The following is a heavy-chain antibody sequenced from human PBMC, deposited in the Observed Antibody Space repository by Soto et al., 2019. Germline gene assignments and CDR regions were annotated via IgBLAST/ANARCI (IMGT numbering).Heavy chain of an antibody. D-gene: IGHD2-2*01. V-gene: IGHV4-31*03. J-gene: IGHJ4*02. Sequence: LSLTCTVSGGSISSGGYYWSWIRQHPGKGLEWIGYIYYSGSTYYNPSLKSRVTISVDTPKNQFSLKLSSVTAADTAVYYCARSSTSANYFDYWGQGTLVTVSS. CDR2: IYYSGST. CDR1: GGSISSGGYY. CDR3: ARSSTSANYFDY.